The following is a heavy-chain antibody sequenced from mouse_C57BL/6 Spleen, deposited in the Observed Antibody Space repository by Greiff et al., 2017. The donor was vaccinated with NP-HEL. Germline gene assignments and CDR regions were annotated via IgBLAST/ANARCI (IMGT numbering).Heavy chain of an antibody. J-gene: IGHJ2*01. CDR2: IHPNSGST. Sequence: QVQLLQPGAELVKPGASVKLSCKASGYTFTSYWMHWVKQRPGQGLEWIGMIHPNSGSTNYNEKFKSKATLTVDKSSSTAYMQLSSLTSEDSAVYYCARSRGNYFDYWGQGTTLTVSS. CDR3: ARSRGNYFDY. V-gene: IGHV1-64*01. CDR1: GYTFTSYW.